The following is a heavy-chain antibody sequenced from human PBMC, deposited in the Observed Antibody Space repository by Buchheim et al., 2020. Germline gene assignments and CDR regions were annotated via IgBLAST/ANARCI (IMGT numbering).Heavy chain of an antibody. Sequence: QVQLAESGGGVVQPGRSLRLSCAASGFTFSSYGMHWVRQAPGKGLEWVAVISYDGSNKYYADSVKGRFTISRDNSKNTLYLQMNSLRAEDTAVYYCATLGPSRLRFDYWGQGTL. CDR3: ATLGPSRLRFDY. CDR1: GFTFSSYG. D-gene: IGHD2-2*01. J-gene: IGHJ4*02. V-gene: IGHV3-30*03. CDR2: ISYDGSNK.